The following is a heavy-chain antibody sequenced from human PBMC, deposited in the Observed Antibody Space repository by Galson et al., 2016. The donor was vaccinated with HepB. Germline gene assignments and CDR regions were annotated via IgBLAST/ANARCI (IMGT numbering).Heavy chain of an antibody. CDR2: ISYDGGNK. J-gene: IGHJ3*01. CDR1: GFRFRDYA. V-gene: IGHV3-30-3*01. Sequence: LRLSCAASGFRFRDYALHWVRQAPGKGLERVARISYDGGNKFYADSVKGRLTISRDNSKDTLYLQMNSLTTDDTALYYCVRDKSLGDLSAFDLWGQGTMVAVSS. CDR3: VRDKSLGDLSAFDL. D-gene: IGHD3-16*01.